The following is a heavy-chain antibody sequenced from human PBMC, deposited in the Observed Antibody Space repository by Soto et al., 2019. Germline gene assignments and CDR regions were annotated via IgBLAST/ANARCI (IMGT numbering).Heavy chain of an antibody. CDR2: ISAHNGNT. J-gene: IGHJ4*02. Sequence: QVHLVQSGAEVKKPGASVKVSCKASGYTFTSYGITWVRQAPGQGLERMGWISAHNGNTDYAQKRRGRVIVTRDTSTSTAYMELRSLISDDTAVYYCARGRYGDYWGQGALVTVSS. CDR1: GYTFTSYG. V-gene: IGHV1-18*01. D-gene: IGHD1-1*01. CDR3: ARGRYGDY.